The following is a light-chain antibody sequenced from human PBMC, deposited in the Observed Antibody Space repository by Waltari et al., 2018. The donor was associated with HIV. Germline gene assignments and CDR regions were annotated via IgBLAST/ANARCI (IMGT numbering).Light chain of an antibody. J-gene: IGKJ2*01. CDR2: GAS. V-gene: IGKV3-15*01. Sequence: EIVMTQSPATLSVSPGDPATLSCRARQSVSSNLAWYQQKPGQAPGLLTYGASTRATGTAASFSGSGSGAEFTLTISSLQSEDFAVYFCEQYNNWALYTFGQGTKLEIK. CDR3: EQYNNWALYT. CDR1: QSVSSN.